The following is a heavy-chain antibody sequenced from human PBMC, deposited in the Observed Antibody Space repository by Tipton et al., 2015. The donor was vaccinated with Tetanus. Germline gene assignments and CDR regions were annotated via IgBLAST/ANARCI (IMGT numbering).Heavy chain of an antibody. CDR2: ISYSGST. CDR1: GGSVRSGSYY. V-gene: IGHV4-61*01. CDR3: ARHPPPYYYGSGSYLDY. D-gene: IGHD3-10*01. Sequence: GLVKPSETLSLTCTVSGGSVRSGSYYWNWIRQPPGKGLEWIGYISYSGSTNSNYSLKSRITISQDTSKNQFSLRLSSVTAADTAVYFCARHPPPYYYGSGSYLDYWGQGTPVTVSS. J-gene: IGHJ4*02.